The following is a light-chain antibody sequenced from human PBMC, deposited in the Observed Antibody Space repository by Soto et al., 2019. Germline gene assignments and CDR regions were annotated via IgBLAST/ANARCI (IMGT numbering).Light chain of an antibody. Sequence: QSVLTQPPSVSAAPGQTVTISCSGSSSNIGSNYVSWYQHLPGTAPKLLIYDNNGRPSGIPDRFSGSKSGTSATLGITGLQTGDEADYYCGTWDSSLSAVVFGGGTKLTVL. CDR1: SSNIGSNY. J-gene: IGLJ2*01. CDR3: GTWDSSLSAVV. V-gene: IGLV1-51*01. CDR2: DNN.